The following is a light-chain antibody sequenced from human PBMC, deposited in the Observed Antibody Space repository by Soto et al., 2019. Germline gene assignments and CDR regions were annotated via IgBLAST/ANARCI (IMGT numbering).Light chain of an antibody. V-gene: IGKV3D-20*02. CDR2: DAS. Sequence: EIVLTQSPATLSLSPGERATLSCRASQSVSSYLAWYQQKPGQAPRLLIYDASSRATGIPDRFSGSGSGTDFTLPISRLEPEDFAVYYCQHPQTFGRGTKVDIK. CDR3: QHPQT. J-gene: IGKJ1*01. CDR1: QSVSSY.